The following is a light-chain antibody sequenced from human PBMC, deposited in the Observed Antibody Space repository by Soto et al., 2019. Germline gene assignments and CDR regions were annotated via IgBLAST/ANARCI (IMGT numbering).Light chain of an antibody. V-gene: IGLV2-14*01. J-gene: IGLJ1*01. CDR1: SSDVGGYNY. CDR3: ASYTIKTTYV. CDR2: EVS. Sequence: QSALTQPASVSGSPGQSITISCTGTSSDVGGYNYVSWYQQHPGKAPKLMIYEVSNRPLGVSNRFSGSKSGDTASLTISGLQSEDEADYYCASYTIKTTYVFGSGTKVTVL.